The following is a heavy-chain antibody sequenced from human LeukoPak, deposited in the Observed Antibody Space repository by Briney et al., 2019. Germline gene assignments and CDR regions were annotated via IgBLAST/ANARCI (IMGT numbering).Heavy chain of an antibody. CDR3: ARDSPYIVVVPAATGY. J-gene: IGHJ4*02. Sequence: GASVKVSCKASGYTFTGYYMHWVRQAPGQGLEWMGWINPNSGGTNYAQKFQGRVTITADKSTSTAYMELSSLRSEDTAVYYCARDSPYIVVVPAATGYWGQGTLVTVSS. CDR2: INPNSGGT. CDR1: GYTFTGYY. D-gene: IGHD2-2*01. V-gene: IGHV1-2*02.